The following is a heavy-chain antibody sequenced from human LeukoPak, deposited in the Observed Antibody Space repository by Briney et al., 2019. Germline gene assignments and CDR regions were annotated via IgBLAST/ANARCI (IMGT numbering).Heavy chain of an antibody. J-gene: IGHJ4*02. CDR2: IYYSGST. V-gene: IGHV4-59*01. Sequence: PSETLSLTCTVSGGSIFSYYWSWIRQPPGKGLEWIGYIYYSGSTNYNPSLKSRVTISVDTSKNQFSLKLSSVTAADTAVYYCARGLSEGEVDYWGQGTLVTVSS. D-gene: IGHD3-16*01. CDR3: ARGLSEGEVDY. CDR1: GGSIFSYY.